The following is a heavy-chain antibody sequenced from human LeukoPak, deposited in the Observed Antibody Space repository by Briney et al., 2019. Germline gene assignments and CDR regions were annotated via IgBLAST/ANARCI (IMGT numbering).Heavy chain of an antibody. CDR1: GGSFSGYY. J-gene: IGHJ4*02. CDR2: INHSGST. V-gene: IGHV4-34*01. D-gene: IGHD6-19*01. Sequence: SETLSLTCAVYGGSFSGYYRNWIRQPPGKGLEWIGEINHSGSTNYNPSLKSRVTISVDTSKNQFSLKLSSVTAADTAVYYCARAHPFSIAVAGTAVDYWGQGTLVTVSS. CDR3: ARAHPFSIAVAGTAVDY.